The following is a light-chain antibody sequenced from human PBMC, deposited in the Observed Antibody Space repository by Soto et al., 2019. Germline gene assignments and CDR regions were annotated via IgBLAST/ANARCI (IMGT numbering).Light chain of an antibody. J-gene: IGKJ5*01. V-gene: IGKV3D-20*02. CDR1: QSVSGRY. CDR3: QQRSNWPT. CDR2: DAS. Sequence: EIVLTQSPGTLSLSPGARAPLSCRASQSVSGRYLAWYQQKPGQAPRLLIYDASNRATGIPARFSGSGSGTDFTLTISSLEPEDFAVYYCQQRSNWPTFGQGTRLEIK.